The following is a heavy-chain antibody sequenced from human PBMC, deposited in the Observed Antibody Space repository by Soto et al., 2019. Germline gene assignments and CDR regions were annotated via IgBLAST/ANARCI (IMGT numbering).Heavy chain of an antibody. CDR1: GFTFSNFA. CDR3: ATLSLRTLSRGLFDS. Sequence: VQLLESGGGLVQPGGSLRLSCAASGFTFSNFAMSWVRQAPGNGLEWVASISVQTTTTDYTDSVKDRFTISRDNPKNTLYLDMSSLTAVDTAVYYCATLSLRTLSRGLFDSWGQGTLVAVSS. CDR2: ISVQTTTT. J-gene: IGHJ4*02. V-gene: IGHV3-23*01. D-gene: IGHD2-15*01.